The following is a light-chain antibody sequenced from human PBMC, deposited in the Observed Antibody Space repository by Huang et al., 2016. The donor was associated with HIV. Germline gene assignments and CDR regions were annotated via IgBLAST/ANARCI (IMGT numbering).Light chain of an antibody. J-gene: IGKJ5*01. CDR3: QQRDS. V-gene: IGKV3-11*01. Sequence: EIVLTQSPGTLSLSPGERATLSCRASQSVGRNVGWYQQKAGHTPRLVIYDASTRATGIPARFSGSGSGTDFTLTISSLEPEDVAVYYCQQRDSFGQGTRLDIK. CDR1: QSVGRN. CDR2: DAS.